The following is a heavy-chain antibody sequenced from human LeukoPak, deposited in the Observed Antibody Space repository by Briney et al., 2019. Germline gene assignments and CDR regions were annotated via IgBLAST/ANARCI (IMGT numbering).Heavy chain of an antibody. J-gene: IGHJ6*03. CDR3: ARAYCSGGSCSTYYYYMDV. CDR1: GFTFSNYA. D-gene: IGHD2-15*01. Sequence: PGGSLRLSCAASGFTFSNYAMSWVRQAPGKGLEWVSAFSGSGGSTYYADSVKGRFTISRDNAKNSLYLQMNSLRAEDTAVYYCARAYCSGGSCSTYYYYMDVWGKGTTVTVSS. CDR2: FSGSGGST. V-gene: IGHV3-23*01.